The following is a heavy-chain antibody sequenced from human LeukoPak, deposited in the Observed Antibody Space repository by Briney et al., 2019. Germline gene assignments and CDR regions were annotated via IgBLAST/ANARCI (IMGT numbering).Heavy chain of an antibody. CDR3: ARKIQNAFDI. V-gene: IGHV3-21*01. Sequence: GGSVRLSCAASGFTFSSYDMNWVRQAPGKWRGWVSSISTRSTYIYLADSLKGRFTISRDNAENTLYLQMTSLRAEARAVYYCARKIQNAFDIWGQGTMVTVSS. J-gene: IGHJ3*02. D-gene: IGHD5-18*01. CDR1: GFTFSSYD. CDR2: ISTRSTYI.